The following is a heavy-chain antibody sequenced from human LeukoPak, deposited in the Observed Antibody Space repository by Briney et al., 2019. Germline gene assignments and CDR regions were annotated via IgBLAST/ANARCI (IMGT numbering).Heavy chain of an antibody. Sequence: PGGSLRLSCAASGFTFSDYYMSWIRQAPGKGLEWVSYISSSGSTIYYADSVKGRFTISRDNAKNSLYLQMNSLRAEDTAVYYCAKDADSTNWYNWFDPWGQGTLVTVSS. D-gene: IGHD6-13*01. V-gene: IGHV3-11*01. J-gene: IGHJ5*02. CDR1: GFTFSDYY. CDR3: AKDADSTNWYNWFDP. CDR2: ISSSGSTI.